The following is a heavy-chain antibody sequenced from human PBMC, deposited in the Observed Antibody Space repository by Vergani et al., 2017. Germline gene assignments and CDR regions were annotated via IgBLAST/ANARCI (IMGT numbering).Heavy chain of an antibody. CDR1: GFTFSSYA. J-gene: IGHJ4*02. D-gene: IGHD3-22*01. CDR3: AKDGGYESSGYYVCVDY. Sequence: DVQLLESGGGLVQPGGSLRLSCAASGFTFSSYAMSWVRQAPGKGLEWVSAISGSGGSTYYADYVKGRFPISRDNTKNTLYLQMNSLRAEDTAVYYCAKDGGYESSGYYVCVDYWGQGTLVTVSS. V-gene: IGHV3-23*01. CDR2: ISGSGGST.